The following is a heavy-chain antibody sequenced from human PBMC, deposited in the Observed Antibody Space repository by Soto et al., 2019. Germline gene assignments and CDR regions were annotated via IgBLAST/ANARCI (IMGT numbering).Heavy chain of an antibody. D-gene: IGHD6-6*01. CDR3: ARQKAARPSYYYYYGMDV. CDR2: IYYSGST. Sequence: SETLSLTCTVSGGSISSSSYYWGWIRQPPGKGLEWIGSIYYSGSTYYNPSLKSRVTISVDTSKNQFSLKLSSVTAADTAVYYCARQKAARPSYYYYYGMDVWGQGTTVTVSS. CDR1: GGSISSSSYY. V-gene: IGHV4-39*01. J-gene: IGHJ6*02.